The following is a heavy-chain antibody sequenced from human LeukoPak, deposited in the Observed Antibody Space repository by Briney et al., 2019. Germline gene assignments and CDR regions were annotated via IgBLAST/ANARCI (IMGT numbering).Heavy chain of an antibody. D-gene: IGHD2-2*01. CDR2: ISSSSSYT. Sequence: PGGSLRLSCAASGFTFSDYYMSWIRQAPGKGLEWVSYISSSSSYTNYADSVKGRFTISRDNSKNTLYLQMNSLRAEDTAVYYCAVIGGYCSSTSCYAVDYWGQGTLVTVSS. CDR3: AVIGGYCSSTSCYAVDY. V-gene: IGHV3-11*06. J-gene: IGHJ4*02. CDR1: GFTFSDYY.